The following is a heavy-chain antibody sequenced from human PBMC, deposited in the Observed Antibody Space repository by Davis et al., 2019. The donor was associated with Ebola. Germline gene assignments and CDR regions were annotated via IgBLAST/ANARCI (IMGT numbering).Heavy chain of an antibody. D-gene: IGHD6-6*01. CDR1: GGTFSSYA. CDR2: IIPIFGTA. V-gene: IGHV1-69*13. CDR3: ARDNRQLDYYYYGMDV. Sequence: AASVKVSCKASGGTFSSYAISWVRQAPGQGLEWMGGIIPIFGTANYAQKFQGRVTITADESTSTAYMELRSLRSDDTAVYYCARDNRQLDYYYYGMDVWGQGTTVTVSS. J-gene: IGHJ6*02.